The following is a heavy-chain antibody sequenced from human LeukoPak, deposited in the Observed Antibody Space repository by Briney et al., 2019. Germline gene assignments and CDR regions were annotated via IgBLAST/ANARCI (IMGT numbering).Heavy chain of an antibody. J-gene: IGHJ4*02. D-gene: IGHD5-12*01. CDR3: ANPQSRGYDYLVY. CDR1: GFTLRNYG. Sequence: PRGCLRLSCAPAGFTLRNYGMHWVRPAPDKGLEWVAVISIDGSEKYYTDAVKGRFTISRDNSKNTLYLQMNSLRGDDTAVYYCANPQSRGYDYLVYWGEGTLVTVSS. V-gene: IGHV3-30*18. CDR2: ISIDGSEK.